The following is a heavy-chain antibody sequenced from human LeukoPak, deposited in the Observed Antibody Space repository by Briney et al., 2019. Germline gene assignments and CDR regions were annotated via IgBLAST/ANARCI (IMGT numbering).Heavy chain of an antibody. D-gene: IGHD2-8*02. CDR2: IHYSGSI. J-gene: IGHJ2*01. V-gene: IGHV4-31*03. Sequence: KSSETLSLTCTVSDGSISSGGSYWSWIRQHPGKGLEWIGYIHYSGSIYYNPSLRSRVTISVDTSKKQFSLKLSSVTAADTAVYYCAKVSTGAVLARRKTNWYFDLWGRGTLVTVSS. CDR3: AKVSTGAVLARRKTNWYFDL. CDR1: DGSISSGGSY.